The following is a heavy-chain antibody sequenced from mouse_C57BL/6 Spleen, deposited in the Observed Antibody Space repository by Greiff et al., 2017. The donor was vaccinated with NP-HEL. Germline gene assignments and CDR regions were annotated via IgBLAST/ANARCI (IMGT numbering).Heavy chain of an antibody. V-gene: IGHV14-4*01. CDR3: TTYSYYGSSSYFDY. D-gene: IGHD1-1*01. CDR2: IDPENGDT. CDR1: GFNIKDDY. Sequence: EVQLQESGAELVRPGASVKLSCTASGFNIKDDYMHWVKQRPEQGLEWIGWIDPENGDTEYASKFQGKATITADTSSNTAYLQLSSLTSEDTAVYYCTTYSYYGSSSYFDYWGQGTTLTVSS. J-gene: IGHJ2*01.